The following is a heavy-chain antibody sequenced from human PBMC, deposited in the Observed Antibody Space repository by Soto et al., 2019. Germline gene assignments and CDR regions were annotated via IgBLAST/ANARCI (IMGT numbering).Heavy chain of an antibody. CDR3: AKWHTYNYDSLAFSGFDW. J-gene: IGHJ4*02. CDR2: MSGGGGTT. V-gene: IGHV3-23*01. CDR1: GFTFSSYA. Sequence: ELQLLESGGGLVQPGGSLRLSCAASGFTFSSYAMTWVRQAPGKGLEWVSAMSGGGGTTYYTDSVKGRFTISRDNSKNTLYLQMNSLRAEDTATDYCAKWHTYNYDSLAFSGFDWWGRGTLVTVSS. D-gene: IGHD3-22*01.